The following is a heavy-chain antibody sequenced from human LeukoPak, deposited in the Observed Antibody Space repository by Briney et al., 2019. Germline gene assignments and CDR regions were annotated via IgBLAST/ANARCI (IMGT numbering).Heavy chain of an antibody. D-gene: IGHD6-13*01. V-gene: IGHV1-8*01. CDR3: ARYELAAGGNYYGMDV. CDR2: MNPNSGNT. Sequence: ASVKVSCKASGYTFPSYDINWVRQATGQGLEWMGWMNPNSGNTGYAQKFQGRVTMTRNTSISTAYMELSSLRTEDTAVYYCARYELAAGGNYYGMDVWGQGTTVTVSS. J-gene: IGHJ6*02. CDR1: GYTFPSYD.